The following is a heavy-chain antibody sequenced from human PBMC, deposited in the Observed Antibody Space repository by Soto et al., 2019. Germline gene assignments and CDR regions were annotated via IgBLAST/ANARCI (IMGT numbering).Heavy chain of an antibody. J-gene: IGHJ1*01. Sequence: QVQLQQWGAGLLKPSETLSLTCAVYGGSFSGYYWSWIRQPPGKGLEWIGEINHSGSTNYNPSLKSRVTISVDTSKNQFSLMLSSVTAADTAVYYCARGSLAVYDKYFQHWGQGTLVTVSS. CDR1: GGSFSGYY. CDR3: ARGSLAVYDKYFQH. CDR2: INHSGST. D-gene: IGHD2-8*02. V-gene: IGHV4-34*01.